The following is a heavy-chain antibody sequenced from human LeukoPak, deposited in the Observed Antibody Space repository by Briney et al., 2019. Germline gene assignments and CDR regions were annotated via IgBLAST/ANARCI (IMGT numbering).Heavy chain of an antibody. D-gene: IGHD3-10*01. J-gene: IGHJ4*02. CDR2: MNPNTGRT. Sequence: ASVKVSCTASRYTFTGYDINWVREAAGHGLEWMCWMNPNTGRTGYAQKFQGRITMTRDTSINTAYMELTNLRSEDTAIYYCARLSQTPDYYTLGGYYYLGYWGQGTPLTVSS. CDR3: ARLSQTPDYYTLGGYYYLGY. CDR1: RYTFTGYD. V-gene: IGHV1-8*01.